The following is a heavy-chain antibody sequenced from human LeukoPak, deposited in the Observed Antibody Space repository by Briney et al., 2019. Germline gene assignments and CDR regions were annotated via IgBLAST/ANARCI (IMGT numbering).Heavy chain of an antibody. CDR2: IYYSGST. Sequence: PSETLSLTCTVSGGSISSYYWSWIRQPPGKGLEWIGYIYYSGSTNYNPSLKSRVTISVDTSKNQFSLKLSSVTAADTAVYYCATRVDYYDSSGFDYWGQGTLVTVSS. J-gene: IGHJ4*02. V-gene: IGHV4-59*12. CDR1: GGSISSYY. D-gene: IGHD3-22*01. CDR3: ATRVDYYDSSGFDY.